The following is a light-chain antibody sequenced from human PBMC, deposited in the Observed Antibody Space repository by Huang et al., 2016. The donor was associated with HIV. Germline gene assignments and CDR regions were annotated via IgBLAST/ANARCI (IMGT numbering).Light chain of an antibody. CDR1: QSVNTF. V-gene: IGKV3-11*01. CDR2: DAA. CDR3: QQRSNRPLT. J-gene: IGKJ4*01. Sequence: EIVLTQSPATLSLSPGERATLSCRASQSVNTFLAWYQQKPGQAPRLLIYDAANRATGIPARFSGSGSGTDFTLTISSLEPEDLAVYYCQQRSNRPLTFGGGTKVEIK.